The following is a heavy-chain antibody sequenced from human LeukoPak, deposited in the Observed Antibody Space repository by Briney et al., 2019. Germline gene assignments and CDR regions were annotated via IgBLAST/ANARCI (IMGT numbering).Heavy chain of an antibody. CDR2: IYTSGST. Sequence: PSETLSLTCTVSGGSISNYYWSWIRQSAGKGLEWIGRIYTSGSTNYNPSLKSRVSMSVDTSKNQFSLRLGSVTAADTAVYYCARESGYYYDTSGYTFDYWGQGILVSVSS. CDR1: GGSISNYY. D-gene: IGHD3-22*01. V-gene: IGHV4-4*07. CDR3: ARESGYYYDTSGYTFDY. J-gene: IGHJ4*02.